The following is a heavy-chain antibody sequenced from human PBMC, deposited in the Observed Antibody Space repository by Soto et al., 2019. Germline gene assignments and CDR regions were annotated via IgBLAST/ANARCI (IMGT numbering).Heavy chain of an antibody. CDR2: ISGSGDRT. CDR3: ANPQDLYSGTYYENFHH. CDR1: GLTYNNYG. Sequence: PXESMRLACVASGLTYNNYGISWVRQAPGKGLQWVSSISGSGDRTYYADSVKGRFTISRDNSKNTLYLQMNSLRAEDTALYSCANPQDLYSGTYYENFHHWGQVTLVTVSS. J-gene: IGHJ1*01. V-gene: IGHV3-23*01. D-gene: IGHD1-26*01.